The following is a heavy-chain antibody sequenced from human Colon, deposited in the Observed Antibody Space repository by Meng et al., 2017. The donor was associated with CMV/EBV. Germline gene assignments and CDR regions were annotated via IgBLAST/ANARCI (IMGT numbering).Heavy chain of an antibody. CDR2: ISAYTGDT. V-gene: IGHV1-18*01. CDR1: GYTFTNFG. CDR3: VRGSQSGSYIYLQH. D-gene: IGHD1-26*01. J-gene: IGHJ1*01. Sequence: VQSGAEVKKPGASVKVPCKASGYTFTNFGISWVRQAPGQGLEWMGWISAYTGDTYYAQKFQGRVTMTTDTSTSTAYMELRSQRSDDTAVYYCVRGSQSGSYIYLQHWGQGTLVTVSS.